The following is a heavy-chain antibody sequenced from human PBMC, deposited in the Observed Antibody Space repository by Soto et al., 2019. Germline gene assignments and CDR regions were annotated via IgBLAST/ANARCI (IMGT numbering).Heavy chain of an antibody. J-gene: IGHJ4*01. Sequence: GASVKVSCKASGYTFSGYYMHWVRQAPGQGLEWMGWINPNNGGTNYAQNFQGRVTMTRATSISTAYMEMSRLRSDDTAVYYCARFESSSWFVFDYWGQGTQVTVSS. D-gene: IGHD6-13*01. V-gene: IGHV1-2*02. CDR1: GYTFSGYY. CDR3: ARFESSSWFVFDY. CDR2: INPNNGGT.